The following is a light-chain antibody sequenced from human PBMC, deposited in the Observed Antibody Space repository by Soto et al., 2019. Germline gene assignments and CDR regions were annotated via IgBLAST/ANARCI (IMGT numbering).Light chain of an antibody. Sequence: QSALTQPRSVSGSPGQSVTISCTGSSSDVGGYNYVSWYQQHPGKAPKLIIYDVTERPSGVPERLSGSKSGNTASLTISGLQADDGADYYCSSYAGNHIVAFGGGTKPPVL. CDR2: DVT. J-gene: IGLJ2*01. CDR3: SSYAGNHIVA. CDR1: SSDVGGYNY. V-gene: IGLV2-11*01.